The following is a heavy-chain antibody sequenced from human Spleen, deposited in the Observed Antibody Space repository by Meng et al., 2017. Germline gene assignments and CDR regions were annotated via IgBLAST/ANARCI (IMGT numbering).Heavy chain of an antibody. CDR3: AGTTPSSLKS. V-gene: IGHV4-61*02. Sequence: SETLSLTCTVSGGSISSGSYFWSWIRQPAGKGLEWIGRIYTSGSTNYSPSLTSRVTISVDTSKNQFSLKLSSVTAADTAVYYCAGTTPSSLKSWGQGKRVTGAS. CDR1: GGSISSGSYF. CDR2: IYTSGST. D-gene: IGHD2/OR15-2a*01. J-gene: IGHJ4*02.